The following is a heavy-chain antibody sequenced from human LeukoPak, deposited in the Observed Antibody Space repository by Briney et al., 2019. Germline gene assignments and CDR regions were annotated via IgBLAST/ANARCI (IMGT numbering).Heavy chain of an antibody. CDR3: AKEVVVVPAAINYFDY. CDR2: IFGGNTT. V-gene: IGHV3-53*01. CDR1: GFIVSSDY. D-gene: IGHD2-2*01. Sequence: GGSLRLSCAASGFIVSSDYMSWVRQAPGKGLEWVSVIFGGNTTYYADSVKGRFTISRDNSKNTLYLQMNSLRAEDTAVYYCAKEVVVVPAAINYFDYWGQGTLVTVSS. J-gene: IGHJ4*02.